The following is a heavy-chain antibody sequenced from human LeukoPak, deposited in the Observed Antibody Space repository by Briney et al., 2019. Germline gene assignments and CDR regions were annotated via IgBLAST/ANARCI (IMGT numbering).Heavy chain of an antibody. CDR2: IHYSGTT. J-gene: IGHJ4*02. V-gene: IGHV4-38-2*02. CDR3: ARDSGDY. CDR1: GYSISTGYF. Sequence: PSETLPFTCSVSGYSISTGYFWVWIRQPPGKGPEWIGNIHYSGTTYYNPSLNSRVAISVDTSKNQFSLKLSSVTAADTAVYYCARDSGDYWGQGTLVTVSS. D-gene: IGHD1-26*01.